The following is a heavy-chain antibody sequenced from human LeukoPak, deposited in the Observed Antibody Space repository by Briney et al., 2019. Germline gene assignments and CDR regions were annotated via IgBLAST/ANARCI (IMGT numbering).Heavy chain of an antibody. Sequence: GRSLRLSCAASGFTFSSYSMNWVRQAPGKGLEWVSSISSSSSYIYYADSVKGRFTISRDNAKNSLYLQMNSLRAEDTAVYYCARDLRIYDYSNYYHFDYWGQGTLVTVSS. J-gene: IGHJ4*02. D-gene: IGHD4-11*01. CDR2: ISSSSSYI. CDR1: GFTFSSYS. V-gene: IGHV3-21*01. CDR3: ARDLRIYDYSNYYHFDY.